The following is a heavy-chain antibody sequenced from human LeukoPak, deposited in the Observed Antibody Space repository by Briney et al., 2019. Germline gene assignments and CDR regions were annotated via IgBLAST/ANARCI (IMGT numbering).Heavy chain of an antibody. J-gene: IGHJ4*02. V-gene: IGHV1-69*13. D-gene: IGHD3-22*01. CDR2: IIPIFGTA. CDR3: ARLRTYYYGSSGRGDFDY. CDR1: GGTFSSYA. Sequence: ASVKVSCKAAGGTFSSYAISWVRQAPGQGLEWMGGIIPIFGTANYAQKFQGRVTITADESTSTAYMELSSLRSEDTAVYYCARLRTYYYGSSGRGDFDYWGQGTLVTVSS.